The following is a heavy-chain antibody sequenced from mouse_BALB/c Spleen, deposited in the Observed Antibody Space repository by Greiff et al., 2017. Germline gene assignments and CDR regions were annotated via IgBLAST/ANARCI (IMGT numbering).Heavy chain of an antibody. CDR2: IYPGDGDT. J-gene: IGHJ4*01. CDR1: GYAFSSYW. D-gene: IGHD4-1*01. Sequence: VQVVESGAELVRPGSSVKISCKASGYAFSSYWMNWVKQRPGQGLEWIGQIYPGDGDTNYNGKFKGKATLTADKSSSTAYMQLSSLTSEDSAVYFCARWDWDDAMDYWGQGTSVTVSS. V-gene: IGHV1-80*01. CDR3: ARWDWDDAMDY.